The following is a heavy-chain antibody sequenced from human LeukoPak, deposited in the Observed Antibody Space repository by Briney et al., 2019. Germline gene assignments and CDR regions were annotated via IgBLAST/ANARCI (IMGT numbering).Heavy chain of an antibody. Sequence: ASVKVSCKASGYTLTGYYMHWVRQAPGQGLEWMGRINPNSGGTNYAQKFQGRVTMTRDTSISTAYMELSRLRSDDTAVYYCARAEYYDSSEEYYHYYGMDVWGQGTTVTVSS. D-gene: IGHD3-22*01. CDR1: GYTLTGYY. J-gene: IGHJ6*02. V-gene: IGHV1-2*06. CDR2: INPNSGGT. CDR3: ARAEYYDSSEEYYHYYGMDV.